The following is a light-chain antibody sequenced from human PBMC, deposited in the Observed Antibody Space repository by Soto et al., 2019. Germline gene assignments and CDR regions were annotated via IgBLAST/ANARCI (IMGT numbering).Light chain of an antibody. CDR1: DRVGFL. V-gene: IGKV1-5*01. CDR2: DAS. CDR3: QQYKEYST. Sequence: TQSPSSLSSSVGERVTLTWRASDRVGFLLAWYQKEPGKAPKLLVHDASTSASDAPLRFSGSGSGTEFTFIISDLQADDSGTYDCQQYKEYSTFGQRTRLEV. J-gene: IGKJ2*01.